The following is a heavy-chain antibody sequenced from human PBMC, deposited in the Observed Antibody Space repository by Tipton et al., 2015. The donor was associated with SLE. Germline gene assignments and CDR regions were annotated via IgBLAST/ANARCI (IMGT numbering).Heavy chain of an antibody. CDR3: ARDRVSGWFHFDY. V-gene: IGHV3-66*01. Sequence: LSLTCTISSGSISTYHWSWLRQPPGKGLEWVSVIYSGGSTYYADSVKGRFTISRDNSKNTLYLQMNSLRAEDTAVYYCARDRVSGWFHFDYWGQGTLVTVSS. CDR2: IYSGGST. CDR1: SGSISTYH. J-gene: IGHJ4*02. D-gene: IGHD6-19*01.